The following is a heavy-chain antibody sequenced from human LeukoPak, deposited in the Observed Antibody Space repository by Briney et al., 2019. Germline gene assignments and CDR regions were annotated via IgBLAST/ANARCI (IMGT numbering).Heavy chain of an antibody. Sequence: ASVKVSCKASGYTFTGYYMLWVRQAPGQGLEWMGWINPNSGGTNYAQKFQGRVTMTRDTSISTAYMELSRLRSDDTAVYYCARHFRGVKPSFTFDPWGQGTLVTVSS. J-gene: IGHJ5*02. CDR2: INPNSGGT. CDR3: ARHFRGVKPSFTFDP. CDR1: GYTFTGYY. D-gene: IGHD3-10*01. V-gene: IGHV1-2*02.